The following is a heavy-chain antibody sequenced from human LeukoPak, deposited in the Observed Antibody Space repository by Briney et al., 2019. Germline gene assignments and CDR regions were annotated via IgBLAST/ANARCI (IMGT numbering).Heavy chain of an antibody. Sequence: GGSLRLSCAASGFTFSSYSMNWVRQAPGKGLEWVSSISSSSSYIYYADSVKGRFTISRDNAKNSLYLQMNSLRAEDTAVYYCARGEGLRFSWFDPWGQGTLVTVSS. CDR2: ISSSSSYI. CDR1: GFTFSSYS. CDR3: ARGEGLRFSWFDP. V-gene: IGHV3-21*04. D-gene: IGHD5-12*01. J-gene: IGHJ5*02.